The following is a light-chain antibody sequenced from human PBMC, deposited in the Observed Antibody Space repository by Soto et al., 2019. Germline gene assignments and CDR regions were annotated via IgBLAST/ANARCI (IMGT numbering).Light chain of an antibody. V-gene: IGLV2-14*01. J-gene: IGLJ1*01. CDR2: QVT. CDR1: SSDLAIYNY. CDR3: SSYTDCSNSV. Sequence: QSALTQPASVSGSPGQSITISCTGTSSDLAIYNYVSWYQQQPGKAPKLMIYQVTNRPSGVSKRFSGSRSGNTASLTTSGLQAEDEADYYCSSYTDCSNSVFGPGTNVTVL.